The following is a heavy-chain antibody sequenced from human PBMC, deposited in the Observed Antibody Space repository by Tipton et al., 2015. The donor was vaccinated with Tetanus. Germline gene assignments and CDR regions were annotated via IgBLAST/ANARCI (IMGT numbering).Heavy chain of an antibody. CDR1: GVTVGSNY. J-gene: IGHJ3*01. V-gene: IGHV3-66*01. Sequence: SGVTVGSNYMSWVRQAPGKGLERVSVIYSGDDTYYADSVKGRFTIARDNSKNTLYLQMNSLRAEDTAIYYCARDTGRGYCSGGSGYVLAFDPGGQGTMVAVSS. CDR2: IYSGDDT. D-gene: IGHD2-15*01. CDR3: ARDTGRGYCSGGSGYVLAFDP.